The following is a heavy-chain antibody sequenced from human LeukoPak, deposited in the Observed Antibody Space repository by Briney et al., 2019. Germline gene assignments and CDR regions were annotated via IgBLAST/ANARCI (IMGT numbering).Heavy chain of an antibody. V-gene: IGHV1-69*06. Sequence: SVKVSSKASGGTFSSYAISWVRQAPGQGLEWMGGIIPIFGTANYAQKFQGRVTITADKSTSTAYMELSSLRSEDTAVYYCARDLFRRDIVVVPAANLWGQGTLVTVSS. CDR3: ARDLFRRDIVVVPAANL. CDR2: IIPIFGTA. CDR1: GGTFSSYA. D-gene: IGHD2-2*01. J-gene: IGHJ4*02.